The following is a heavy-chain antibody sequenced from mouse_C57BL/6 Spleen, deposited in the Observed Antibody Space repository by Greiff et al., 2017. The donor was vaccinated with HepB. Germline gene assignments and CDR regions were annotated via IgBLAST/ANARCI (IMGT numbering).Heavy chain of an antibody. D-gene: IGHD4-1*01. Sequence: VQGVESGPELVKPGASVKISCKASGYAFSSSWMNWVKQRPGKGLEWIGRIYPGDGDTNYNGKFKGKATLTADKSSSTAYMQLSSLTSEDSAVYFCARRDWERYYFDYWGQGTTLTVSS. CDR2: IYPGDGDT. CDR3: ARRDWERYYFDY. J-gene: IGHJ2*01. CDR1: GYAFSSSW. V-gene: IGHV1-82*01.